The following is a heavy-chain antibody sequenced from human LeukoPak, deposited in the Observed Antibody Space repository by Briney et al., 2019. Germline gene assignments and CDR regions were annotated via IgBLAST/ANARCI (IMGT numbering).Heavy chain of an antibody. V-gene: IGHV4-59*01. J-gene: IGHJ3*02. D-gene: IGHD5-12*01. CDR2: IYYSGST. Sequence: SETLSLTCAVYDGSFSGYYWSWIRQPPGKGLEWIGYIYYSGSTNYNPSLKSRVTISVDTSKNQFSLKLSSVTAADTAVYYCARDLGGYTLDAFDIWGQGTMVTVSS. CDR1: DGSFSGYY. CDR3: ARDLGGYTLDAFDI.